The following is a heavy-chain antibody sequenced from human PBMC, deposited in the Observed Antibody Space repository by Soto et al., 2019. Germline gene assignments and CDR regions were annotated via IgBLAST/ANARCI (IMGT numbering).Heavy chain of an antibody. CDR1: GFTFSSYA. V-gene: IGHV3-23*01. CDR3: ARRSSSWSFDY. J-gene: IGHJ4*02. Sequence: GGSLRLSCAASGFTFSSYAMNWVRQAPGKGLEWVSVISGSDGSTYYADSVKGRFTISRDNSKNTLNLQMNSLRAEDTAVYYCARRSSSWSFDYWGQGTLVTLSS. D-gene: IGHD6-13*01. CDR2: ISGSDGST.